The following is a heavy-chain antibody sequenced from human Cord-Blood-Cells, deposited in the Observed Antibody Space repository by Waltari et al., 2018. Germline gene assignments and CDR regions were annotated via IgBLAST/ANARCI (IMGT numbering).Heavy chain of an antibody. CDR3: ARDADYGSGSYWFDP. J-gene: IGHJ5*02. V-gene: IGHV4-30-4*01. CDR2: IYYSGST. D-gene: IGHD3-10*01. CDR1: GGSISSGDYY. Sequence: QVQLQESGPGLVKPSQTLSLTCPVSGGSISSGDYYWSWIRQPPGKGLEWIGYIYYSGSTYYNPSLKSRVTISVDTSKNQFSLKLSSVTAADTAVYYCARDADYGSGSYWFDPWGQGTLVTVSS.